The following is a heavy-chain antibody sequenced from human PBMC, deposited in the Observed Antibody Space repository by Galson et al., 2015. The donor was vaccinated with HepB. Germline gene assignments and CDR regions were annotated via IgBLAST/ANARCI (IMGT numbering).Heavy chain of an antibody. CDR3: TTDLADEMDRQWLVLGERDY. Sequence: SLRLSCAASGFTFSNAWMSWVRQAPGKGLEWVARIKRKTDGGTKDYAAPVKGRFTISRDDSNNTLYLQMNSLKTEDTAVYYCTTDLADEMDRQWLVLGERDYWGQGTLVTVSS. CDR2: IKRKTDGGTK. V-gene: IGHV3-15*01. J-gene: IGHJ4*02. CDR1: GFTFSNAW. D-gene: IGHD6-19*01.